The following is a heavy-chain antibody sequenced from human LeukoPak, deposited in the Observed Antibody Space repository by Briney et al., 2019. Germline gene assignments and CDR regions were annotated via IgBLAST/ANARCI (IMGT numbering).Heavy chain of an antibody. Sequence: GGSLRLSCAASRFTFSDYWMTWVRQAPGQGLEWVANINKDENQKQYVDSVKGRFTISSDNAKNSMYLQLNSLRAEDTGVYYCVRNRGWYALDMWGQGTMVTVSS. J-gene: IGHJ3*02. CDR3: VRNRGWYALDM. D-gene: IGHD6-19*01. CDR1: RFTFSDYW. CDR2: INKDENQK. V-gene: IGHV3-7*01.